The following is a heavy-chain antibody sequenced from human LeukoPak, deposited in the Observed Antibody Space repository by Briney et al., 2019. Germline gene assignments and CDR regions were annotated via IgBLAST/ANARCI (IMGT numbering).Heavy chain of an antibody. Sequence: GGSLRLSCAASGFSLSSYAMHWVRQAPGKGLEWVAFTSYDGGDKYYADSVKGRFTISRDHSRNTLYVQMNSLRAEDTAVYYCARDKESQWLPGDYWGQGTRVTVSS. J-gene: IGHJ4*02. CDR2: TSYDGGDK. CDR3: ARDKESQWLPGDY. CDR1: GFSLSSYA. V-gene: IGHV3-30*04. D-gene: IGHD6-19*01.